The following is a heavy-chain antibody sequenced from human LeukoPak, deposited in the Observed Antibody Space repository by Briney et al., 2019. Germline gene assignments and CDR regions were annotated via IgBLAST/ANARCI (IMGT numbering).Heavy chain of an antibody. CDR2: FSNNGGRS. D-gene: IGHD1-1*01. V-gene: IGHV3-64D*09. J-gene: IGHJ4*02. CDR1: GFTFSAYA. Sequence: GGSLRLSCSASGFTFSAYAMYWVRRAPGKGLEYVSGFSNNGGRSFYADSVKGRFTISRDNSKNTLYLQMSSLRGEDTAVYYCMKITSVTGGDYWGQGTRLTVSS. CDR3: MKITSVTGGDY.